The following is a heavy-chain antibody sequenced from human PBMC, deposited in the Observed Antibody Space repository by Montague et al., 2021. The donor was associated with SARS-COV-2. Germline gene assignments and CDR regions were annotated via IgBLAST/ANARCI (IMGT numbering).Heavy chain of an antibody. CDR2: IYYSGST. CDR3: ARSPEPMIILIITSLNWYFDL. V-gene: IGHV4-31*03. D-gene: IGHD3-22*01. Sequence: TLSLTCTVSGGSISSGGYYWSWIRQHPGKGLEWIGYIYYSGSTYYNPSLKSRVTISVDTSKNQFSLKMSSVTAADTAVYHCARSPEPMIILIITSLNWYFDLWGRAPWSLSPQ. CDR1: GGSISSGGYY. J-gene: IGHJ2*01.